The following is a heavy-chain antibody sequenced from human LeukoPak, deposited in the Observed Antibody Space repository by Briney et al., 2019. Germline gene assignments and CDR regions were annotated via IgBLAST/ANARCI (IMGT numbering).Heavy chain of an antibody. Sequence: SETLSLTCTVSGYSISSGYYWGWLRQPPGKGLERNGSIYHSGTTYYNPSLKSRVTISVDTSKNQFSLKLSAVTAADTAVYYCARDPDIVVVPAAGWGQGTLVTVSS. J-gene: IGHJ4*02. CDR2: IYHSGTT. V-gene: IGHV4-38-2*02. CDR1: GYSISSGYY. CDR3: ARDPDIVVVPAAG. D-gene: IGHD2-2*01.